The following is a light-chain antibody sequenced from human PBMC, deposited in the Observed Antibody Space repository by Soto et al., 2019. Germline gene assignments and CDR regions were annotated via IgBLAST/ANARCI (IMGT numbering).Light chain of an antibody. CDR1: SNDVGSYNL. V-gene: IGLV2-23*01. J-gene: IGLJ1*01. Sequence: QSALTQPASVSGSPGQSIIISCSGTSNDVGSYNLVSWYQQHPGKAPKLMISEGNKRPSGISNRFSGSKSGNTASLTISGLQAEDEADYYCCSYACSPYVFGTGTKLTVL. CDR2: EGN. CDR3: CSYACSPYV.